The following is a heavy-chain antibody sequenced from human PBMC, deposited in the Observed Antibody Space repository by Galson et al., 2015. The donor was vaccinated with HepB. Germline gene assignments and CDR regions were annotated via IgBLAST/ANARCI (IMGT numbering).Heavy chain of an antibody. CDR3: ARDSHPIPYYLQLLWFGELGGMDV. CDR2: INPNSGGT. V-gene: IGHV1-2*04. CDR1: GYTFTGYY. Sequence: SVKVSCKASGYTFTGYYMHWVRQAPGQGLEWMGWINPNSGGTNYAQKFQGWVTMTRDTSISTAYMELNRLRSDDTAVYYCARDSHPIPYYLQLLWFGELGGMDVWGQGTTVTVSS. J-gene: IGHJ6*02. D-gene: IGHD3-10*01.